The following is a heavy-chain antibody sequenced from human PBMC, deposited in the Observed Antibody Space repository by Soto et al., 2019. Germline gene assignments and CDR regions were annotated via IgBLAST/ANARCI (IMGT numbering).Heavy chain of an antibody. CDR3: AKEKSSGWYFFDY. CDR2: ISYDGSNK. V-gene: IGHV3-30*18. CDR1: GFTFSSYG. D-gene: IGHD6-19*01. Sequence: PGGSLRLSYAASGFTFSSYGMHWVRQAPGKGLEWVAVISYDGSNKYYADSVKGRFTISRDNSKNTLYLQMNSLRAEDTAVYYCAKEKSSGWYFFDYWGQGTLVTVSS. J-gene: IGHJ4*02.